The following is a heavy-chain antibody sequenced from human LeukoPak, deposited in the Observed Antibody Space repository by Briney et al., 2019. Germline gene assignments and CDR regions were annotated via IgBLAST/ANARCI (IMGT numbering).Heavy chain of an antibody. J-gene: IGHJ4*02. D-gene: IGHD3-10*01. CDR3: ASSPNPWFGELFFDY. CDR1: GFTFSSFP. CDR2: ITGRGGNT. V-gene: IGHV3-23*01. Sequence: GGSLRLSCAASGFTFSSFPMSWVRQAPGKGLQWVSGITGRGGNTYYADSVKGRFTISRDNSKNTLYLQMNSLRAEDTAVYYCASSPNPWFGELFFDYWGQGTLVTVSS.